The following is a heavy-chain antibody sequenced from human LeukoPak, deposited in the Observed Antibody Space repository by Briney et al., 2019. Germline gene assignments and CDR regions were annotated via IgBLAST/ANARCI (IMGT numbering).Heavy chain of an antibody. CDR1: GGSISSSSYY. V-gene: IGHV4-39*01. Sequence: SGTLSLTCTVSGGSISSSSYYWGWIRQPPGKGLEWIGSIYYSGSTYYNPSLKSRVTISVDTSKNQFSLKLSSVTAADTAVYYCASTSGSYDYWGQGTLVTVSS. CDR2: IYYSGST. D-gene: IGHD1-26*01. CDR3: ASTSGSYDY. J-gene: IGHJ4*02.